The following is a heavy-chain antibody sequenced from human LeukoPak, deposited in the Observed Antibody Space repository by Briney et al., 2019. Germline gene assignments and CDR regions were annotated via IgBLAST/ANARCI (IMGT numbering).Heavy chain of an antibody. CDR3: ARSFSGHVTTQYNWFDP. Sequence: SQTLSLTCAISGDSVSSNSAAWNWIRQSPSRGLEWLGRTYYRSKWYNDYAVSVKSRITINPDTSKNQFSLQLNSVTPEDTAVYYCARSFSGHVTTQYNWFDPWGQGTQVTVSS. J-gene: IGHJ5*02. CDR2: TYYRSKWYN. V-gene: IGHV6-1*01. CDR1: GDSVSSNSAA. D-gene: IGHD5-12*01.